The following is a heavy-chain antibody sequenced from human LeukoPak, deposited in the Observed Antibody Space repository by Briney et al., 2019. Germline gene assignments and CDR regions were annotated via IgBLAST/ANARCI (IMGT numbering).Heavy chain of an antibody. CDR3: ARDRGYSSSWYALRSGAFDI. D-gene: IGHD6-13*01. CDR2: IYSGGST. J-gene: IGHJ3*02. CDR1: GFTVSSNY. Sequence: QPGGSLRLSCAASGFTVSSNYMSWVRQAPGKGLEWVSVIYSGGSTYYADSAKGRFTISRDNSKNTLYLQMNSLRAEDTAVYYCARDRGYSSSWYALRSGAFDIWGQGTMVTVSS. V-gene: IGHV3-66*01.